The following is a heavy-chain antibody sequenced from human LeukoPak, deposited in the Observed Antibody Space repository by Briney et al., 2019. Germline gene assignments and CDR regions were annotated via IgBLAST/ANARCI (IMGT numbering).Heavy chain of an antibody. Sequence: VASVKVSCKASGYTFTSYGISWVRQAPGQGFEWMGRIGAYNGNTNYAQKLQGRVTMTTDTSTSTAYMELRSLRSDDTAVYYCARDQLPDIVVVPAAMASWGQGTLVTVSS. D-gene: IGHD2-2*01. V-gene: IGHV1-18*01. J-gene: IGHJ5*02. CDR3: ARDQLPDIVVVPAAMAS. CDR2: IGAYNGNT. CDR1: GYTFTSYG.